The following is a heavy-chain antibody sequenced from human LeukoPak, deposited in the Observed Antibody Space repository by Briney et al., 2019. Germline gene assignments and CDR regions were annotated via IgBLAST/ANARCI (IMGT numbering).Heavy chain of an antibody. D-gene: IGHD1-26*01. V-gene: IGHV4-61*01. CDR2: IYYSGST. J-gene: IGHJ6*03. CDR3: ARSPLVGAVHYMDV. Sequence: SETLSLTCTVSGYSISSGYYWSWIRQHPGKGLEWIGYIYYSGSTNYNPSLKSRVTISVDTSKNQFSLKLSSVTAADTAVYYCARSPLVGAVHYMDVWGKGTTVTVSS. CDR1: GYSISSGYY.